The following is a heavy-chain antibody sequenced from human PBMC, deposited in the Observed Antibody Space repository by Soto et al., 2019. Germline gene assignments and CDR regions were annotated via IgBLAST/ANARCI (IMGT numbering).Heavy chain of an antibody. J-gene: IGHJ5*02. CDR3: ARDHWDTAMVTLSSTRWFDP. V-gene: IGHV1-69*01. Sequence: QVQLVQSGAEVKKPGSSVKVSCKASGGTFSSYAISWVRQAPGQGLEWMGGIIPIFGTANYAQKFQGRVTITADESTSTAYMELSSLRSEDTAVYYCARDHWDTAMVTLSSTRWFDPWGQGTLVTVSS. CDR2: IIPIFGTA. D-gene: IGHD5-18*01. CDR1: GGTFSSYA.